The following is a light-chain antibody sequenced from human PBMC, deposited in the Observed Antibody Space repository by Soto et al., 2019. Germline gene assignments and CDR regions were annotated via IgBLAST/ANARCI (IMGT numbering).Light chain of an antibody. CDR1: QSISSW. J-gene: IGKJ1*01. CDR2: KAS. CDR3: QHYNSYPWT. Sequence: DIQMTQSPSTLSASVGDRVTITCRASQSISSWLAWYQQKPGKAPKLLIYKASSLQSGVPSRFSGSGSGTQFTLTISSLQPGDFATYYCQHYNSYPWTFGQGTKVEIK. V-gene: IGKV1-5*03.